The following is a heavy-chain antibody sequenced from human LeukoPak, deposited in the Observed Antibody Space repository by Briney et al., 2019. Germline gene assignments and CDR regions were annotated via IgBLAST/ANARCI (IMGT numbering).Heavy chain of an antibody. CDR2: ISGSGGST. CDR1: GFTFSSYA. V-gene: IGHV3-23*01. D-gene: IGHD3-3*01. CDR3: ANAYDFWSGYPRNNN. Sequence: PGGSLRLSCAASGFTFSSYAMSWVRQAPGKGLEWVSAISGSGGSTYYADSVKGRFTIPRDNSKNTLYLQMNSLRAEDTAVYYCANAYDFWSGYPRNNNWGQGTLVTVSS. J-gene: IGHJ4*02.